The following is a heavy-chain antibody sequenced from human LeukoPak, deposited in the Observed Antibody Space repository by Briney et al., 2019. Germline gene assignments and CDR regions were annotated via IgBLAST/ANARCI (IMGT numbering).Heavy chain of an antibody. J-gene: IGHJ4*02. CDR3: ARGPPYIVVVTAIGFFDY. D-gene: IGHD2-21*02. Sequence: SETLSLTCTVSGASISSYWWSWIRQSPGKGLEWIGYIQYSGNTNYNPSLMSRLTMSLDTSKNQFSLKLSSVTAADTAVYYCARGPPYIVVVTAIGFFDYWGQGTLVTVSS. CDR2: IQYSGNT. V-gene: IGHV4-59*12. CDR1: GASISSYW.